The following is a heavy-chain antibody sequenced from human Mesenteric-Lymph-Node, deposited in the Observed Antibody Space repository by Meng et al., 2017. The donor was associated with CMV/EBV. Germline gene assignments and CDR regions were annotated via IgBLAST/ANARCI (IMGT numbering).Heavy chain of an antibody. CDR1: GGSISSSSYY. CDR3: ARGVECSN. CDR2: IYYSGST. J-gene: IGHJ4*02. Sequence: SETLSLTCTVSGGSISSSSYYWGWIRQPPGKGLEWIGSIYYSGSTYYNPSLKSRVTISVDTSKNQFSLKLSSVTAADTAVYYCARGVECSNWGQGTLVTVSS. V-gene: IGHV4-39*07. D-gene: IGHD3-10*02.